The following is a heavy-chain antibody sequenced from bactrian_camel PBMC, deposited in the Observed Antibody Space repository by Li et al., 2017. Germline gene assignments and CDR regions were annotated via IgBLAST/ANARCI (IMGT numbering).Heavy chain of an antibody. V-gene: IGHV3S63*01. CDR2: KYNLRGAN. D-gene: IGHD1*01. CDR3: ASRRPCWNRNTRYKY. J-gene: IGHJ4*01. Sequence: HVQLVESGGGWWQLGGSLNVSCAASGRIWNCWGWFRQAPGKEREGIVIKYNLRGANYWAEDVKGRFSISQDYRNNTQFLQMNSLKPEDTAMYYCASRRPCWNRNTRYKYWGQGTQVTVS. CDR1: GRIWNCWG.